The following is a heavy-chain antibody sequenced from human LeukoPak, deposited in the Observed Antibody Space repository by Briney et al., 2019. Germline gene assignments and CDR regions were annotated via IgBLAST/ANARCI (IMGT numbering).Heavy chain of an antibody. D-gene: IGHD1-26*01. Sequence: GGSLRLSYAASGFTFSTYWMHWVRQAPGEGLVWVSRLSPDGSSSVYADSVKGRFTVSRDNAKNTLYLQMNSLTAEDTAVYYCTRSPSLGGNYWGFDCWGQGTLVTVSS. CDR1: GFTFSTYW. CDR3: TRSPSLGGNYWGFDC. V-gene: IGHV3-74*01. CDR2: LSPDGSSS. J-gene: IGHJ4*02.